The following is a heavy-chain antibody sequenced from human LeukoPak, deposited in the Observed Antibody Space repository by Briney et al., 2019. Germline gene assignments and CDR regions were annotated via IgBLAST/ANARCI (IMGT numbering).Heavy chain of an antibody. CDR3: AKVYGDYDY. CDR2: ISGSGGST. D-gene: IGHD4-17*01. CDR1: GFTVSSNY. J-gene: IGHJ4*02. Sequence: GGSLRLSCAASGFTVSSNYMSWVRQAPGKGLEWVSAISGSGGSTYYADSVKGPFTISRDNSKNTLYLQMNSLRAEDTAVYYCAKVYGDYDYWGQGTLVTVSS. V-gene: IGHV3-23*01.